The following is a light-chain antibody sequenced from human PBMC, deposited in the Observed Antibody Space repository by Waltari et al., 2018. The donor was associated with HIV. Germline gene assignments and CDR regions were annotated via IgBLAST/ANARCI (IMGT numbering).Light chain of an antibody. CDR3: QQYNDWPYT. CDR1: QNIDRN. V-gene: IGKV3-15*01. J-gene: IGKJ2*01. Sequence: EIVMTQSPATLSLSPGDGATLSCRASQNIDRNLAWHQQKPGQSPRLLIYGTYTRATGIPAKFSGSGSGTEFTLTVSSLQSEDFALYYCQQYNDWPYTFGQGTKL. CDR2: GTY.